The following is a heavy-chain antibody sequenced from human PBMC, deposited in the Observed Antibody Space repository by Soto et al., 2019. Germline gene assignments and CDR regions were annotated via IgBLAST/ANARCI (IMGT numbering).Heavy chain of an antibody. V-gene: IGHV4-34*01. CDR1: GGSFSGYY. CDR2: INHSGST. CDR3: ARKQLAPGWFDP. D-gene: IGHD6-6*01. Sequence: QVQLQQWGAGLLKPSETLSLTCAVYGGSFSGYYWSWIRQPPGKGLEWIEEINHSGSTNYNPSLKSRVTISVDTSKNQFSLKLSSVTAADTAVYYCARKQLAPGWFDPWGQGTLVTVSS. J-gene: IGHJ5*02.